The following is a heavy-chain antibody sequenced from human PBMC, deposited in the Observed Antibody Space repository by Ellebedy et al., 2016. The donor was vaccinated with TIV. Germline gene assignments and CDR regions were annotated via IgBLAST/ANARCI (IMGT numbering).Heavy chain of an antibody. CDR1: GFTFSIYA. Sequence: GESLKISCAASGFTFSIYAMSWVRQAPGKGLEWVSLISGSGDRTYYADSVKGRFTISRDNSKNTLYLQLNSLRAEDTAVYYCAKFRSGDGYNPSGKEEYYYYGMDVWGQGTTVTVSS. J-gene: IGHJ6*02. CDR3: AKFRSGDGYNPSGKEEYYYYGMDV. CDR2: ISGSGDRT. V-gene: IGHV3-23*01. D-gene: IGHD5-24*01.